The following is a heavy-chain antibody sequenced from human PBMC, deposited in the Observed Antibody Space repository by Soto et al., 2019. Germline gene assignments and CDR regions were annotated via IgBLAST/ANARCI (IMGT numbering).Heavy chain of an antibody. J-gene: IGHJ5*02. CDR3: ARGRGYIGYESEQQLLPGWFDP. V-gene: IGHV4-31*03. CDR2: IYYSGST. CDR1: GGFIGSGGYY. D-gene: IGHD5-12*01. Sequence: SETLSLTCTVSGGFIGSGGYYWSWIRQHPGKGLEWIGYIYYSGSTYYNPSLKSRVTISLDTSKNQFSLKLNSVTAADTAVYYCARGRGYIGYESEQQLLPGWFDPWGQGTLVTVSS.